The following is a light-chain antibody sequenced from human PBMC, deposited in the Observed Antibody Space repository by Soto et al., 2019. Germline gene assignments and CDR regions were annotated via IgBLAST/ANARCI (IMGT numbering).Light chain of an antibody. CDR2: TTS. CDR1: QTVTTYY. J-gene: IGKJ2*01. Sequence: IVLTQSPGALSLSPGERATLSCRASQTVTTYYLAWYQQKPGQAPRLLIYTTSNRATGVPDRFSGSGSGTDFTLTINSVDPEDSAVYYCQQYNNWPYTFGQGTKLEIK. V-gene: IGKV3-20*01. CDR3: QQYNNWPYT.